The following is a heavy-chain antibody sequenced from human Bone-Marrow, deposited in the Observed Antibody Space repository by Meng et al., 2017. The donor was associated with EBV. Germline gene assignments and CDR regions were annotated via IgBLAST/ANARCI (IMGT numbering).Heavy chain of an antibody. D-gene: IGHD4-17*01. Sequence: QAQLQQWGPGLLKPSETLSLTCAVYGTSFTDYYWSWVRQTPGKGLEWIAEINDRGRTNFNPSLKTRVTISVDTSKNQFSLKLSSVTAADTAVYYCARDLANDYGDYYFDYWGQGSLVTVSS. CDR3: ARDLANDYGDYYFDY. CDR1: GTSFTDYY. J-gene: IGHJ4*02. CDR2: INDRGRT. V-gene: IGHV4-34*01.